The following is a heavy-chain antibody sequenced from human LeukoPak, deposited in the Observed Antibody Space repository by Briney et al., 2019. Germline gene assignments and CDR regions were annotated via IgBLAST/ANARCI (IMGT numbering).Heavy chain of an antibody. CDR2: VYTSGST. Sequence: SETLSLTCTVSGGSISSYWWNWIRQPAGKGLEWIGRVYTSGSTTYNPSLRSRVTMSVDTSKNQLSLQLSSVTAADTAIYYCAGLYVWGKGTTVTISS. J-gene: IGHJ6*04. CDR3: AGLYV. CDR1: GGSISSYW. V-gene: IGHV4-4*07.